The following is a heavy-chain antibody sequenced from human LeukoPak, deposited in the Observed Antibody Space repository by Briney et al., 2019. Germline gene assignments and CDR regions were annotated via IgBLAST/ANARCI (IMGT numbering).Heavy chain of an antibody. CDR3: ARGLGYCSSTSCYRARYFDY. V-gene: IGHV4-34*01. CDR1: GGSFSGYY. J-gene: IGHJ4*02. D-gene: IGHD2-2*02. CDR2: INHSGST. Sequence: SSETLSLTCAVYGGSFSGYYWSWIRQPPGKGLEWIGEINHSGSTDYNPSLKGRVTISVDTSKNQFSLKLSSVTAADTAVYYCARGLGYCSSTSCYRARYFDYWGQGTLVTVSS.